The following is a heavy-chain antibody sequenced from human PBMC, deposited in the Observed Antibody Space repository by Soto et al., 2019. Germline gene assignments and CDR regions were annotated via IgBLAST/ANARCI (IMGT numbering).Heavy chain of an antibody. CDR2: INHSGST. CDR3: ARVRSSSSRLDY. CDR1: GGSFSCYY. J-gene: IGHJ4*02. Sequence: SETLSLTCAVYGGSFSCYYWIWIRQPPGKGLEWIGEINHSGSTNYNPSLKSRVTISVDTSKNQFSLKLSSVTAADTAVYYCARVRSSSSRLDYWGQGTLVTVSS. V-gene: IGHV4-34*01. D-gene: IGHD6-13*01.